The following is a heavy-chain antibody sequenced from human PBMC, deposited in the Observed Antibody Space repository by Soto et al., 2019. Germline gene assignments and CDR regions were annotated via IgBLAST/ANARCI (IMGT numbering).Heavy chain of an antibody. CDR3: ARGVMIAFGGVIVDNWFDP. V-gene: IGHV1-46*01. CDR2: INPSGGST. J-gene: IGHJ5*02. D-gene: IGHD3-16*02. Sequence: ASVKVSCQASGYTFTDYYIHWVRQAPGQGLEWMGVINPSGGSTTYAQRFQGRVTMTRDTSTSTVYMELSSLRSEDTAVYYCARGVMIAFGGVIVDNWFDPWGQGTLVTVSS. CDR1: GYTFTDYY.